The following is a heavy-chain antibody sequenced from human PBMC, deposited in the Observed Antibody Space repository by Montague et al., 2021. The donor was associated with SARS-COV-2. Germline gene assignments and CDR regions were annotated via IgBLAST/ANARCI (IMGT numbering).Heavy chain of an antibody. CDR3: ARDGQYYDFWSGYLAVDTGLDYYYMDV. CDR2: ISYDGSNK. D-gene: IGHD3-3*01. CDR1: GFTFSSYA. J-gene: IGHJ6*03. Sequence: SRRLSLSASGFTFSSYAMHWVRQAPGKGLEWVAVISYDGSNKYYADSVKGRFTISRDNSKNTLYLQMNSLRAEDTAVYYCARDGQYYDFWSGYLAVDTGLDYYYMDVWGKGTTVTVSS. V-gene: IGHV3-30*04.